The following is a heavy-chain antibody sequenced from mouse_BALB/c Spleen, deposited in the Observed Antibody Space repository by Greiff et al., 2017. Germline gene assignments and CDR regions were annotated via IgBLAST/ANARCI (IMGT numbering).Heavy chain of an antibody. J-gene: IGHJ4*01. CDR3: ARRGNYAMDY. Sequence: EVKVEESGGGLVQPGGSLKLSCAASGFTFSSYTMSWVRQTPEKRLEWVAYISNGGGSTYYPDTVKGRFTISRDNAKNTLYLQMSSLKSEDTAMYYCARRGNYAMDYWGQGTSVTVSS. CDR1: GFTFSSYT. CDR2: ISNGGGST. V-gene: IGHV5-12-2*01.